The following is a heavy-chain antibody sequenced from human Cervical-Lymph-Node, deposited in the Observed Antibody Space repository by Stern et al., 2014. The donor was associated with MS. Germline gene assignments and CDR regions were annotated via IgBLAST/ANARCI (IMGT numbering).Heavy chain of an antibody. CDR2: IFPVFGTP. V-gene: IGHV1-69*01. CDR3: ALSSETSDRWYSLGYDL. D-gene: IGHD6-13*01. CDR1: VGTFSKFP. Sequence: MQLVESGAEVTKLGSSVKVSCKASVGTFSKFPSSWVRQAPGQGLEWMGGIFPVFGTPTYAQEFRGRVTITADVSTSTVYMELSSLRSDDTAVYYCALSSETSDRWYSLGYDLWGQGTLVTVSS. J-gene: IGHJ5*02.